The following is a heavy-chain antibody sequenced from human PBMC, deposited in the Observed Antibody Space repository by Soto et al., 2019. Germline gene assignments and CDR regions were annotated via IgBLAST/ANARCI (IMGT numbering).Heavy chain of an antibody. V-gene: IGHV1-69*13. Sequence: SVKVSCKASGGTFSSYAISWVRQAPGQGLEWMGGIIPIFGTANYAQKFQGRVTITADESTSTAYMELSSLRSEDTAVYYCASSPADLHYYYYGMDVWGQGTTVTSP. J-gene: IGHJ6*02. D-gene: IGHD2-2*01. CDR2: IIPIFGTA. CDR3: ASSPADLHYYYYGMDV. CDR1: GGTFSSYA.